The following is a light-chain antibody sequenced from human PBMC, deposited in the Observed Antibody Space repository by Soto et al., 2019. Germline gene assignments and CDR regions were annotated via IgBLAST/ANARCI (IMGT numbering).Light chain of an antibody. V-gene: IGKV1-5*01. CDR2: DAS. Sequence: DLQMTQSPSTLSASVGDRDTITCRASQSISSWLAWYQQKPGKAPKLLIYDASSLESGVPSRFSGSGSGTEFTLTISSLQPDDFATYYCQQYNSYLWTFGQGTKVDI. J-gene: IGKJ1*01. CDR3: QQYNSYLWT. CDR1: QSISSW.